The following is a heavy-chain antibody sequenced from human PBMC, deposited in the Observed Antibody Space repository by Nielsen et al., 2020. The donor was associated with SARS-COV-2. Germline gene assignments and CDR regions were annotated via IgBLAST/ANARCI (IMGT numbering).Heavy chain of an antibody. V-gene: IGHV3-48*02. CDR3: ARDLDSQSDCGGDCPPSGDY. D-gene: IGHD2-21*02. CDR1: GFTFSSYS. CDR2: ISSSSSTI. Sequence: GGSLRLSCAASGFTFSSYSMNWVRQAPGKGLEGVSYISSSSSTIYYADSVKGRFTISRDNAKNSLYLQMNSLRDEDTAVYYCARDLDSQSDCGGDCPPSGDYWGQGTLVTVSS. J-gene: IGHJ4*02.